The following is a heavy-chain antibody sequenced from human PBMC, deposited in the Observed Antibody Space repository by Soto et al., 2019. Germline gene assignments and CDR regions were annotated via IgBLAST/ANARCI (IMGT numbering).Heavy chain of an antibody. CDR3: ARDLDYYGSGSHYYYGMGV. J-gene: IGHJ6*02. CDR1: GGTFSRYA. D-gene: IGHD3-10*01. Sequence: QVQLVQSGAEVKKPGSSVKVSCKASGGTFSRYAFSWVRQAPGQGLEWMGGIVPIYGTRGFAQKFQGRLTITADEPTITAYMELSSLRSEDTAVYYCARDLDYYGSGSHYYYGMGVWGQGTTVTVSS. CDR2: IVPIYGTR. V-gene: IGHV1-69*01.